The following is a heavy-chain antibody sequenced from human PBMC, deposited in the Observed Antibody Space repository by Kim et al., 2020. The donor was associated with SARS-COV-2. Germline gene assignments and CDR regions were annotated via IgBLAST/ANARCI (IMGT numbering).Heavy chain of an antibody. V-gene: IGHV4-59*09. J-gene: IGHJ5*02. CDR3: ARGLSSFDP. Sequence: GSTNYNPSLKSRGTISVDTSKNQFSLKLSSVTAADTAVYYWARGLSSFDPWGQGTLVTVSS. CDR2: GST.